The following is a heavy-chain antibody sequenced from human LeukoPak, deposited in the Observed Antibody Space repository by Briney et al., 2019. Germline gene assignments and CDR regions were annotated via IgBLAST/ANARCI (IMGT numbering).Heavy chain of an antibody. D-gene: IGHD3-10*01. V-gene: IGHV4-59*01. CDR2: IYYSGST. Sequence: SETLSLTCTVSGGSINSYYWSWIRQPPGKGLEWIGYIYYSGSTSYNPSLKSRVTISVGTSKNQFSLKLRSVTAADTAVYFCAREASRAGTYYLDYWGQGTLLTVSS. CDR1: GGSINSYY. J-gene: IGHJ4*02. CDR3: AREASRAGTYYLDY.